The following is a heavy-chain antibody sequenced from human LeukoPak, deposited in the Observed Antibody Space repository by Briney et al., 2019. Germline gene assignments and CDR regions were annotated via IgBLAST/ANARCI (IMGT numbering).Heavy chain of an antibody. CDR3: ASPDRRDCSGGSCYSPPYYYYGMDV. D-gene: IGHD2-15*01. CDR1: GFTFSSYS. J-gene: IGHJ6*02. V-gene: IGHV3-21*01. Sequence: PGGSLRLSCAASGFTFSSYSMNWVRQAPGKGLEWVSSISSSSSYIFYADSVKGRFTISRDNAKNSLYLQMNSLRAEDTAVYYCASPDRRDCSGGSCYSPPYYYYGMDVWGQGTTVTVSS. CDR2: ISSSSSYI.